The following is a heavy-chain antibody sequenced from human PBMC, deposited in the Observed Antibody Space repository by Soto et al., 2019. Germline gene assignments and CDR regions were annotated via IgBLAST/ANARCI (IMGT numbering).Heavy chain of an antibody. Sequence: PSETLSLTSTVSGGSISSYYWSWIRQPPGKGLEWIGYIYYSGSTNYNPSLKSRVTISVDTSKNQFSLKLSSVTAADTAVYYCARDRPAGYCSGGSCYRYYYGMDVWGQGTTVTVSS. V-gene: IGHV4-59*01. J-gene: IGHJ6*02. CDR2: IYYSGST. D-gene: IGHD2-15*01. CDR1: GGSISSYY. CDR3: ARDRPAGYCSGGSCYRYYYGMDV.